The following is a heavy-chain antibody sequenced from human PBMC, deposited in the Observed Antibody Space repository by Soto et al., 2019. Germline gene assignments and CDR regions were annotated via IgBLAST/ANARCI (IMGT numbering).Heavy chain of an antibody. CDR1: GFTFSSYA. CDR3: AKDSPYSASYKEDGFDI. V-gene: IGHV3-23*01. J-gene: IGHJ3*02. Sequence: EGQLLESGGGLVQPGGSLRLSCAASGFTFSSYAMSWVRQAPGRGLEWVSSISGSGGSTYHADSVKGRFTISRDNSKNTLLLQMNSLRAEDTAVYYCAKDSPYSASYKEDGFDIWGQGSLVTVSS. CDR2: ISGSGGST. D-gene: IGHD1-26*01.